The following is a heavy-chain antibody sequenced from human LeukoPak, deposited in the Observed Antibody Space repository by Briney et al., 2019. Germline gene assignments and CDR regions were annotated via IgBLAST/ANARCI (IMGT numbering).Heavy chain of an antibody. J-gene: IGHJ4*02. V-gene: IGHV1-2*02. Sequence: ASVTVSCTASGYTFTGYYMHWVRQAPGQGLEWMGWINPNSGGTNYAQKFQGRVTMTRDTSISTAYMELSRLRSDDTAVYYCARNVLRLWFGELLSPFDYWGQGTLVTVSS. D-gene: IGHD3-10*01. CDR2: INPNSGGT. CDR3: ARNVLRLWFGELLSPFDY. CDR1: GYTFTGYY.